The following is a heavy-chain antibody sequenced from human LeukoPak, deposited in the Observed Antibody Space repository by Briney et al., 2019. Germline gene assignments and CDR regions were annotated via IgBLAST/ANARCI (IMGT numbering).Heavy chain of an antibody. J-gene: IGHJ3*02. CDR1: GFTFRTYA. CDR3: AKVLPDAFDI. Sequence: PGGSLRLSCTPSGFTFRTYAMTWVRQAPGKGVEWVSAISYDGAATYYADSVRGRFTISRDNSKSTLYLQMNSLRAEDTAVYYCAKVLPDAFDIWGQGTMVTVSS. CDR2: ISYDGAAT. V-gene: IGHV3-23*01.